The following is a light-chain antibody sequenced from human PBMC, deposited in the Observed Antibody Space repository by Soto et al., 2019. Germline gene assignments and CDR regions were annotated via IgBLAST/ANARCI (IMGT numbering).Light chain of an antibody. Sequence: EIVMTQSPVTLSVPPGESATLSCRASQSVSSTLAWFQQKPGQAPRLLIYGASTRATGIPARFSGSGSGTGFTLTISSLQSEDFAVYYCQQYNTWPRTFGQGTKVEVK. CDR3: QQYNTWPRT. CDR2: GAS. V-gene: IGKV3-15*01. CDR1: QSVSST. J-gene: IGKJ1*01.